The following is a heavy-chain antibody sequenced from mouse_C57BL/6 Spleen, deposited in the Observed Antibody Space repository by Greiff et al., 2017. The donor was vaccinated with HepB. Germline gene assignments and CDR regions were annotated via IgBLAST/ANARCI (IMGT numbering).Heavy chain of an antibody. J-gene: IGHJ4*01. CDR1: GYTFTSYW. V-gene: IGHV1-52*01. Sequence: VQLQQPGAELVRPGSSVKLSCKASGYTFTSYWMHWVKQRPIQGLEWIGNIDPSDSETHYNQKFKDKATLTVDKSSSTAYMQLSSLTSEDSAVYYCARKGRDGYYSYAMDYWGQGTSVTVSS. CDR2: IDPSDSET. CDR3: ARKGRDGYYSYAMDY. D-gene: IGHD2-3*01.